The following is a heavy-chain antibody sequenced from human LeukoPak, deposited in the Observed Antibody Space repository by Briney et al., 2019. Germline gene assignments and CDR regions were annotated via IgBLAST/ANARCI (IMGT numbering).Heavy chain of an antibody. CDR2: IYSGGSA. D-gene: IGHD3-10*01. CDR1: GFTVSSNY. CDR3: ASLIPTDRGDY. V-gene: IGHV3-66*01. J-gene: IGHJ4*02. Sequence: GGSLRLSCAASGFTVSSNYMTWVRQAPGKGLEWVSVIYSGGSAYYADSVKGRFTISRDNAKNSLYLQMNSLRAEDTAVYYCASLIPTDRGDYWGQGTLVTVSS.